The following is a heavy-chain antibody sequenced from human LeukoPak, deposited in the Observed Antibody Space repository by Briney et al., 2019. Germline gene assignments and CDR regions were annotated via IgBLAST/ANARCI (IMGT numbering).Heavy chain of an antibody. V-gene: IGHV3-9*01. J-gene: IGHJ6*02. CDR3: AKDVLTATTFGSGMNV. Sequence: GGSLRLSYAASGFAFDDYAMHWVRQAPGKGLEWVSGISWNSGSIGYADSVKGRFTISRGNAKNSLYLQMNSLRAEDTALYYCAKDVLTATTFGSGMNVWGQGTTVTVSS. CDR2: ISWNSGSI. CDR1: GFAFDDYA. D-gene: IGHD1-20*01.